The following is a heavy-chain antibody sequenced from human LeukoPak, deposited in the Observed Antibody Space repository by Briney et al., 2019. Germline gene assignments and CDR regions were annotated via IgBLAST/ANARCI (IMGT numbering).Heavy chain of an antibody. CDR1: GFTFSSYG. Sequence: GRSLRLSCAASGFTFSSYGMHWVRQAPGKGLEWVAVISYDGSNKYYADSVKGRFTISRDNSKNTLYLQMNSLRAEDTAVYYCARGGKVLEWLLDYWGQGTLVTVSS. CDR2: ISYDGSNK. D-gene: IGHD3-3*01. CDR3: ARGGKVLEWLLDY. V-gene: IGHV3-30*03. J-gene: IGHJ4*02.